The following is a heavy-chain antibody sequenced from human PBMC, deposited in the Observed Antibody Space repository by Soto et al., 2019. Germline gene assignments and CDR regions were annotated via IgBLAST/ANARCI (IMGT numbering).Heavy chain of an antibody. CDR2: INPSGGST. V-gene: IGHV1-46*01. D-gene: IGHD3-3*01. CDR1: GYTFTSYY. CDR3: ARDRAYYDFWSGFPPPLYYFDY. Sequence: ASVKVSCKASGYTFTSYYMHWVRQAPGQGLEWMGIINPSGGSTSYAQKFQGRVTMTRDTSTSTVYMELSSLRSEDTAVYYCARDRAYYDFWSGFPPPLYYFDYWGQGTLVTVSS. J-gene: IGHJ4*02.